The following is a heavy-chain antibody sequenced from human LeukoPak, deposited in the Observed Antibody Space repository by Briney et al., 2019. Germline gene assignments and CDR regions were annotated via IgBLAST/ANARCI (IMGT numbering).Heavy chain of an antibody. Sequence: GGSLRLSCAASGFTFSSYSMNWVRQAPGKGLEWVSSISSSSSYIYYADSVKGRFTISRDNAKNSLYLQMNSLRAEDTAVYYCARRLGYCSSTSCYSFDYWCQGTLVTVSS. V-gene: IGHV3-21*01. CDR2: ISSSSSYI. J-gene: IGHJ4*02. D-gene: IGHD2-2*01. CDR1: GFTFSSYS. CDR3: ARRLGYCSSTSCYSFDY.